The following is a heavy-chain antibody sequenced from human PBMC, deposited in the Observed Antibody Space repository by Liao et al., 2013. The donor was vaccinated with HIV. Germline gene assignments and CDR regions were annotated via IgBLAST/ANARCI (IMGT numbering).Heavy chain of an antibody. Sequence: QLQLQESGPGLVKPSETLSLICTVSGGSISSSSYYWGWIRQPPGKGLEWIGEINHSGSTNYNPSLKSRVTISVDTSKNQFSLKLSSVTAADTAVYYCARGPPYYYDSSGYYEGTVDYWGQGTLVTVSS. J-gene: IGHJ4*02. CDR2: INHSGST. CDR3: ARGPPYYYDSSGYYEGTVDY. V-gene: IGHV4-39*07. CDR1: GGSISSSSYY. D-gene: IGHD3-22*01.